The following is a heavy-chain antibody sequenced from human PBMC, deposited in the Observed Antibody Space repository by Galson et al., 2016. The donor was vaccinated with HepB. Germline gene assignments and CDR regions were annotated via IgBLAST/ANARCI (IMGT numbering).Heavy chain of an antibody. CDR2: VTWNSENI. Sequence: SLRLSCAASGFTFDDYAMHWVRQVSGRGLEWVSGVTWNSENIGYADSVKGRFTISRDNANNSLYLQMNSLRAEDTALYYCARYYDILTGYSNYGMDVWGQGTTVTVAS. D-gene: IGHD3-9*01. V-gene: IGHV3-9*01. J-gene: IGHJ6*02. CDR1: GFTFDDYA. CDR3: ARYYDILTGYSNYGMDV.